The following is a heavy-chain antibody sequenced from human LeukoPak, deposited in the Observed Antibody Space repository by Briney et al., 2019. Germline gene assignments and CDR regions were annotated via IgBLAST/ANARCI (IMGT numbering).Heavy chain of an antibody. CDR2: ISAYNGST. Sequence: ASVKVSCKASGYTFTSYGISWVRQAPGQGLEWMGWISAYNGSTNYAQKLQGRVTMTTDTSTSTAYMELRSLRSDDTAVYYCARYCSGGSCYWDGFDYWGQGTLVTVSS. D-gene: IGHD2-15*01. CDR3: ARYCSGGSCYWDGFDY. CDR1: GYTFTSYG. J-gene: IGHJ4*02. V-gene: IGHV1-18*01.